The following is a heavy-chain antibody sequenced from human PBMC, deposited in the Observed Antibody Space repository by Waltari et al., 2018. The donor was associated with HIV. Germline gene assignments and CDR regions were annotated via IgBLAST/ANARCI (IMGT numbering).Heavy chain of an antibody. CDR3: ERGHYYDGSGAYYYYGMDV. V-gene: IGHV4-59*01. CDR1: GGSISVSY. Sequence: QVQLRESGPGLVKPSETLSLTCTVSGGSISVSYWSWIRQPPGKGLEWIGYIHYSGRCDYRASLKRRVTISVDTSKNQFSLKLRSGTAADTAVYYCERGHYYDGSGAYYYYGMDVWGQGTTVTVS. CDR2: IHYSGRC. J-gene: IGHJ6*02. D-gene: IGHD3-22*01.